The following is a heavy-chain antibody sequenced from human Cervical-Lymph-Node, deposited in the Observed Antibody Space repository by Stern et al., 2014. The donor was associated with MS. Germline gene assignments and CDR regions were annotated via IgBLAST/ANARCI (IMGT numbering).Heavy chain of an antibody. J-gene: IGHJ6*02. CDR1: GGIFSTYT. Sequence: QVQLLQPGAEVKKPGSSVKVSCKTSGGIFSTYTFTWVRQSPGQGLEWMGRILPVLGIVNYSQKFKDRVTISADKSTSTAYLEISGLTSEDTAIYYCARDTPRRYYYGMDVWGQGTTVTVSS. CDR3: ARDTPRRYYYGMDV. V-gene: IGHV1-69*04. CDR2: ILPVLGIV.